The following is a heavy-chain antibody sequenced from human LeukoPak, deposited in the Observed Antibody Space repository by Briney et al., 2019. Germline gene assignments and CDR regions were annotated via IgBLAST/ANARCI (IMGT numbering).Heavy chain of an antibody. J-gene: IGHJ4*02. CDR3: AKRYTSSWALDQ. Sequence: PGGSLRLSCAASGFTFSSYAMTWVRQAPGKGLEWVSGISGGGTTYYEDSVKGRFTISRDNSMNTLYLQMNSLRAEDTALYYCAKRYTSSWALDQWGQGTLVTVSS. V-gene: IGHV3-23*01. CDR2: ISGGGTT. CDR1: GFTFSSYA. D-gene: IGHD6-13*01.